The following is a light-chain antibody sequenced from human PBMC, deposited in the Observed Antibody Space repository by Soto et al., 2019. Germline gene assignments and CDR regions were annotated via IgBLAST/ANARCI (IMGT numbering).Light chain of an antibody. Sequence: DIQMIQSPSTLSASVGDRVTITCRASQSISTWLSWYQQKPGKAPKVLIYKASNLQSGVSSRFSGSGSGTEFTLTISSLQPDDFATYYCQDYNSWTFGQGTKVEI. CDR3: QDYNSWT. CDR2: KAS. V-gene: IGKV1-5*03. J-gene: IGKJ1*01. CDR1: QSISTW.